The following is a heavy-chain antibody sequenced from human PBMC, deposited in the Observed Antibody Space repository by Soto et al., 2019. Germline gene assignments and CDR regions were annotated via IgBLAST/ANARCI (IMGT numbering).Heavy chain of an antibody. V-gene: IGHV1-18*01. Sequence: QIPLVQSGGEVERPAASVTVSCEASGYIFTTYGLSWVRQTPAHGLEWMGWISTDSGYTQYSQLLQGRVTMTRDTSTTTAYMELRDLTFDDTGIYSCARERPHGALYGMDAWGQGTAVTVAS. D-gene: IGHD3-10*01. CDR1: GYIFTTYG. CDR3: ARERPHGALYGMDA. CDR2: ISTDSGYT. J-gene: IGHJ6*02.